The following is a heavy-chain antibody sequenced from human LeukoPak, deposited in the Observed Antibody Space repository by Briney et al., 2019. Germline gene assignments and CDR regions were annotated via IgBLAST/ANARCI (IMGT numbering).Heavy chain of an antibody. CDR1: GYTFTSYA. J-gene: IGHJ4*02. Sequence: ASVKVSCKASGYTFTSYAIHWVRQAPGQGLEWMGWITLSGGTNYPQKFQGRVAITWDTSITTAYMDLSRLTSDDTAVYYCARDRYGDGFAHLDYWGQGALVTVSS. V-gene: IGHV1-2*02. CDR3: ARDRYGDGFAHLDY. D-gene: IGHD5-24*01. CDR2: ITLSGGT.